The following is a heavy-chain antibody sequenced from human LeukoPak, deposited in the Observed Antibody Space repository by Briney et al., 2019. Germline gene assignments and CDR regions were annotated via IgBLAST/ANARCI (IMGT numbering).Heavy chain of an antibody. CDR2: IYTSGST. Sequence: SETLSLTCTVSGGSISSYYWSWIRQPAGKGLEWIGRIYTSGSTDYNPSLRSRVTISKDTSKNEFSLKLSSVTAADTAVYYCARDSPPAYCSGGSCYFDYWGQGTLVTVSS. J-gene: IGHJ4*02. D-gene: IGHD2-15*01. CDR1: GGSISSYY. CDR3: ARDSPPAYCSGGSCYFDY. V-gene: IGHV4-4*07.